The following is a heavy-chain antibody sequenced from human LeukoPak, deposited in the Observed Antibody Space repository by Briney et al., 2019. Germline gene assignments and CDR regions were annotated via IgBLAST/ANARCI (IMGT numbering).Heavy chain of an antibody. J-gene: IGHJ5*02. V-gene: IGHV4-4*07. Sequence: SETLSLTCTVSGGSISSYYWSWIRQPAGKGLEWIGRIYTSRSTNYNPSLKSRVTMSVDTSKNQFSLKLSSVTAADTAVYYCAREFPRGYCSSTSCRWFDPWGQGTLVTVSS. D-gene: IGHD2-2*03. CDR1: GGSISSYY. CDR3: AREFPRGYCSSTSCRWFDP. CDR2: IYTSRST.